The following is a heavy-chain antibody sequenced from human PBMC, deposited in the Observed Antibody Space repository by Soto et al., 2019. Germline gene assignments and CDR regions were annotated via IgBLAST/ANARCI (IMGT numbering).Heavy chain of an antibody. CDR3: ARAAMTTLPDYYYDGMYG. J-gene: IGHJ6*02. D-gene: IGHD4-17*01. V-gene: IGHV3-30-3*01. Sequence: QVQLVESGGGVVQPGRSLRLSCAASGFTFSSYAMHWVRQAPGKGLEWVAVISFDGSNKYYADSVKGRFTISRDNYENTQYLQMDSLRAEDTALYYCARAAMTTLPDYYYDGMYGWGQGATVTVSS. CDR1: GFTFSSYA. CDR2: ISFDGSNK.